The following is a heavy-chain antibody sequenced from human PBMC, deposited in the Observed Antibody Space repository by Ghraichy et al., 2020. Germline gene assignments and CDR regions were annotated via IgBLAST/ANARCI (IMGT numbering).Heavy chain of an antibody. D-gene: IGHD4-17*01. V-gene: IGHV3-7*01. J-gene: IGHJ5*02. CDR1: GFTFSSYW. Sequence: GGSLRLSCAASGFTFSSYWMSWVRQAPGKGLEWVANIKQDGSEKYYVDSVKGRFSVSRDNTQNSLYLQMHSLRAEDTAIYYCARCLSTVITYFGWFAPWGQGTLVTVSS. CDR2: IKQDGSEK. CDR3: ARCLSTVITYFGWFAP.